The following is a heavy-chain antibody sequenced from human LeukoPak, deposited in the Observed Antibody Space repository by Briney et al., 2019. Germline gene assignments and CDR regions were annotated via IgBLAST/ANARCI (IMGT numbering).Heavy chain of an antibody. J-gene: IGHJ4*02. Sequence: GSLRLSCAASGFTVSSNYMSWVRQAPGKGLEWVSVIYSGGSTYYADSVKGRFTISRDNSKNTLYLQMNSLKNEDTAVYYCVTEVSGSFPTWGQGTLVTVSS. CDR1: GFTVSSNY. D-gene: IGHD1-26*01. CDR3: VTEVSGSFPT. V-gene: IGHV3-66*01. CDR2: IYSGGST.